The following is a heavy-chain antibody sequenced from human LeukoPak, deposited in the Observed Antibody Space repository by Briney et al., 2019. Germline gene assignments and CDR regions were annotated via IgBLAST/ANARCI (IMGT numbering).Heavy chain of an antibody. Sequence: ASVKVSCKASGYTFTGYYMHWVRQAPGQGLEWMGWINPNSGGTNYAQKFQGRVTMTRDTSISTAYMELSSLRSEDTAVYYCFGGNPNEINYGMDVWGQGTTVTVSS. D-gene: IGHD4-23*01. J-gene: IGHJ6*02. CDR3: FGGNPNEINYGMDV. CDR1: GYTFTGYY. V-gene: IGHV1-2*02. CDR2: INPNSGGT.